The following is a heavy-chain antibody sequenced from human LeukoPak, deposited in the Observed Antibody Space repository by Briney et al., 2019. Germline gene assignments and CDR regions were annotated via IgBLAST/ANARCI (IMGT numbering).Heavy chain of an antibody. J-gene: IGHJ3*02. CDR3: ARNVWRDYDILTGYPPEWDDAFDI. Sequence: SETLSLTCTVSGGSISSSSYYWGWIRQPPGKGLEWIGSIYYSGSTNYNPSLKSRVTISVDTSKNQFSLKLSSVTAADTAVYYCARNVWRDYDILTGYPPEWDDAFDIWGQGTMVTVSS. CDR1: GGSISSSSYY. CDR2: IYYSGST. V-gene: IGHV4-39*07. D-gene: IGHD3-9*01.